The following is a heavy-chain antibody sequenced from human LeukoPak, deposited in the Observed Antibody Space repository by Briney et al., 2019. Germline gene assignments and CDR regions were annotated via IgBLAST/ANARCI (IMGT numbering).Heavy chain of an antibody. CDR1: GFTFSSYA. CDR2: ISGSGGST. D-gene: IGHD2-2*01. V-gene: IGHV3-23*01. J-gene: IGHJ4*02. Sequence: PGGSLRLSCAASGFTFSSYAMSWVRQAPGKGLEWVSAISGSGGSTYYADSVKGRFTISRDNSKNTLYLQMNSLRAEDTAVYYCAKDQDIVVVPAAMHDYWGQGTLVTVSS. CDR3: AKDQDIVVVPAAMHDY.